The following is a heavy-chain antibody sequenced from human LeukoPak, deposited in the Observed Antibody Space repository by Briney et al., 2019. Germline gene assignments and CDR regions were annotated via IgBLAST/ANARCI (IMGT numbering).Heavy chain of an antibody. V-gene: IGHV4-4*09. Sequence: PSETLSLTCTVSAASISSYYWSWIRQPPGKGLEWLGYIYTSVSTNYNPSLKSRVTISVDTSKNQFSLKLSSVTAEDTAVYYCARLIMGSSSWYRIYWFDPWAREPWSPSPQ. J-gene: IGHJ5*02. D-gene: IGHD6-13*01. CDR2: IYTSVST. CDR1: AASISSYY. CDR3: ARLIMGSSSWYRIYWFDP.